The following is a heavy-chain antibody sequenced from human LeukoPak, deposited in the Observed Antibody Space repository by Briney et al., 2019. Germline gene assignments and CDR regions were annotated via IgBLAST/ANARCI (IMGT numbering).Heavy chain of an antibody. CDR3: ARYTTGDFDY. Sequence: PGESLKISCKGSGXSFTSYWISWVRQMPGKGLEWMGRIDPSDSYTNYSPSFQGHVTISADKSISTAYLQWSSLKASDTAMYYCARYTTGDFDYWGQGTLVTVSS. CDR2: IDPSDSYT. D-gene: IGHD1-1*01. CDR1: GXSFTSYW. J-gene: IGHJ4*02. V-gene: IGHV5-10-1*01.